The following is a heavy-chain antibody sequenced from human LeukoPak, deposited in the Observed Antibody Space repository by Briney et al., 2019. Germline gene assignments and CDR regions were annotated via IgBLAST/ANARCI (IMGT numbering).Heavy chain of an antibody. Sequence: ASVKVSCKASGYTFTGYYMHWVRQAPGQGLEWMGWINPNSGGTNYAQKFQGRVTMTRDTSISTAYMELSRLRSDDTAVYYCARGKYLTDMVEYYYYMDVWGKGTTVTISS. CDR2: INPNSGGT. CDR3: ARGKYLTDMVEYYYYMDV. D-gene: IGHD3-9*01. CDR1: GYTFTGYY. V-gene: IGHV1-2*02. J-gene: IGHJ6*03.